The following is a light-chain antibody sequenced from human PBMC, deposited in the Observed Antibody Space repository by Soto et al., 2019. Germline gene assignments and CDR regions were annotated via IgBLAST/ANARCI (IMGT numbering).Light chain of an antibody. CDR1: QNISSY. J-gene: IGKJ1*01. Sequence: FLLTRSLSTLSWSPGKRATLSCRASQNISSYLIWYHQKPGQAPRLLIYDVSNRATGIPGRFTGSGSGTDFTLTISSLEHEHCAVYSCQQRSNWPRTFGQGPKVDI. V-gene: IGKV3-11*01. CDR3: QQRSNWPRT. CDR2: DVS.